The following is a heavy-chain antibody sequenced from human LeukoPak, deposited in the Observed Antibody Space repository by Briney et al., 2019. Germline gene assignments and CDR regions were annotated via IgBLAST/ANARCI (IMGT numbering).Heavy chain of an antibody. CDR2: INGDGSET. CDR3: AIGSVYFDY. CDR1: GFTFSGYW. J-gene: IGHJ4*02. V-gene: IGHV3-74*01. D-gene: IGHD2-21*01. Sequence: GGSLRLSCVASGFTFSGYWMFWVRQVPGEGLMWVSRINGDGSETTYADIVKGRFTISRDNARNTLYLQMNGLRDEDTAVYYCAIGSVYFDYWGQGTLVTVSS.